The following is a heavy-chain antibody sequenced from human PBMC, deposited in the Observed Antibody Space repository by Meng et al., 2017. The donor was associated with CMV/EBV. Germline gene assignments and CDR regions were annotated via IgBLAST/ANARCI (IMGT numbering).Heavy chain of an antibody. V-gene: IGHV4-34*01. CDR3: ARGAYSSSSSPLFFGYYYGMDV. Sequence: GSLRLSCAVYGGSFSGYYWSWIRQPPGKGLEWIGEINHSGSTNYNPSLKSRVTISVDTSKNQFSLKLSSVTAADTAVYYCARGAYSSSSSPLFFGYYYGMDVWGQGTTVTVSS. J-gene: IGHJ6*02. CDR2: INHSGST. CDR1: GGSFSGYY. D-gene: IGHD6-6*01.